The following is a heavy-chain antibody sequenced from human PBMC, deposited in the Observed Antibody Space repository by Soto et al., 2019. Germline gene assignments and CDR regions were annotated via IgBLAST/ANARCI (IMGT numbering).Heavy chain of an antibody. CDR3: VKDSHHGYYDSSGFDI. D-gene: IGHD3-22*01. CDR1: GGTFSYYA. Sequence: SVEVSCKASGGTFSYYAISWVRQAPGQGLEWMGGIIPVYGTTNYAQKFQGRVTMTADDSTSTAYMELRSLRAEDTAVYHCVKDSHHGYYDSSGFDIWGRGTMVTFSS. J-gene: IGHJ3*02. V-gene: IGHV1-69*13. CDR2: IIPVYGTT.